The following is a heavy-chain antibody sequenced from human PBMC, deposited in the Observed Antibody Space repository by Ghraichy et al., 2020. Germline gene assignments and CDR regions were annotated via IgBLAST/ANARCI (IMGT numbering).Heavy chain of an antibody. CDR1: GFTFNRFA. CDR2: MSGTGTKT. Sequence: GGSLRLSCAASGFTFNRFAMTWVRQAPGQGLEWVSTMSGTGTKTTYADSVEGRFTISRDFYMNTLYLQMNSLRVEDTAVYYCARDASVTGTACRLDSWGQGTLVTVSS. V-gene: IGHV3-23*01. D-gene: IGHD2-21*02. CDR3: ARDASVTGTACRLDS. J-gene: IGHJ4*02.